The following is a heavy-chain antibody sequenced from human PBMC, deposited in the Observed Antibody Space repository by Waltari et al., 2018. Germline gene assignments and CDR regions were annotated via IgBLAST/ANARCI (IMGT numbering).Heavy chain of an antibody. Sequence: EVQLVESGGGLVKPGGSLRLSCAASGFTFSSYSMNWVRHAPGKGLAWVAYFIISSRYIYYAYSVKGRFTISIDNAKNSLYLQMNSLRAEDTAVYYCARDGGGSGSYIYFDYCGQGTLVTVSS. CDR3: ARDGGGSGSYIYFDY. CDR1: GFTFSSYS. D-gene: IGHD3-10*01. J-gene: IGHJ4*02. CDR2: FIISSRYI. V-gene: IGHV3-21*01.